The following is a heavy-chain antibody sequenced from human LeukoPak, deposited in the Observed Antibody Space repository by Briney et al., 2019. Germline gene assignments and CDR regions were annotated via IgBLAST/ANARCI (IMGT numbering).Heavy chain of an antibody. CDR3: ARDHYGSGSAFDI. Sequence: SSISSSSSYIYYADSVKGRFTISRDNAKNSLYLQMNSLRAEDTAVYYCARDHYGSGSAFDIWGQGTMVTVSS. V-gene: IGHV3-21*01. J-gene: IGHJ3*02. CDR2: ISSSSSYI. D-gene: IGHD3-10*01.